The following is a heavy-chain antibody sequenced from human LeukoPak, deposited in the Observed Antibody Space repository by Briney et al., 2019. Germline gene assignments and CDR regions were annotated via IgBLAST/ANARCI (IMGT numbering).Heavy chain of an antibody. CDR1: GFTFSSYS. CDR3: ARSGEVVVTAAD. CDR2: ISSSSSYI. D-gene: IGHD2-21*02. V-gene: IGHV3-21*01. Sequence: GGSLRLSCAASGFTFSSYSMNWVRQAPGKGLEWVSSISSSSSYIYYADSVKGRFTISRDNAKNSLYLQMNSLRAEDTAVYYCARSGEVVVTAADWGQGTLVTVSS. J-gene: IGHJ4*02.